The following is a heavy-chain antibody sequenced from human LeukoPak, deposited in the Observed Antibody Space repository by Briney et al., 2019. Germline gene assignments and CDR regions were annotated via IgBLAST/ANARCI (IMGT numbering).Heavy chain of an antibody. CDR1: GGTFSSYA. V-gene: IGHV1-69*13. CDR3: ARVGSYSSSAGFDY. D-gene: IGHD6-6*01. J-gene: IGHJ4*02. CDR2: IIPIFGTA. Sequence: ASVKVSCKASGGTFSSYAISWVRQAPGQGLEWMGGIIPIFGTANYAQKFQGRVTITADESTSIAYMELSSLRSEDTAVYYCARVGSYSSSAGFDYWGQGTLVTVSS.